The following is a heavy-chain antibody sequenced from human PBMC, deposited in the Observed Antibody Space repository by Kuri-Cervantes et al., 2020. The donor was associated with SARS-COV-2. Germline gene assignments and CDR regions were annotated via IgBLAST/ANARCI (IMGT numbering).Heavy chain of an antibody. D-gene: IGHD3-10*01. Sequence: GGSLRLSCAASGITFSSYAMSWVRQAPGKGLEWVSTITDDGGSTYHADSVKGRFTISRDNSKTTLFLQTNSLRAEDTAVYHCVKGSAASRPYYFDSWGQGTLVTVSS. J-gene: IGHJ4*02. CDR3: VKGSAASRPYYFDS. CDR1: GITFSSYA. CDR2: ITDDGGST. V-gene: IGHV3-23*01.